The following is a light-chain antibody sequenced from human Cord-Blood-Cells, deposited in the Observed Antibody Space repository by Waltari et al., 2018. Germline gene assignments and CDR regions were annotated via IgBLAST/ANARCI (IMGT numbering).Light chain of an antibody. J-gene: IGKJ5*01. CDR1: QSISSW. CDR3: QQYNSYSPIT. CDR2: DAS. V-gene: IGKV1-5*01. Sequence: IQMTQSPSTLSASVGDRVTITCRASQSISSWLAWYQQKPGKAPKLLIYDASSLESGVPSRFSGSGSGTEFTLTISSLQPDYFATYYCQQYNSYSPITFGQGRRLEIE.